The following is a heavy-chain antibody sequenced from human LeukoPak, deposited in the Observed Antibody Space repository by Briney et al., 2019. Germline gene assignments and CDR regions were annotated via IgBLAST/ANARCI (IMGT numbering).Heavy chain of an antibody. J-gene: IGHJ3*02. D-gene: IGHD3-22*01. Sequence: PGGSLRLSCAASGFTFSSYVMHWVRQAPGKGLEWVAIISYDGSNEYYADSVKGRFTISRDNSKNTLYLQMNSLRAEDTAVYYCARAFHYYDSSGPKRATHHDAFDIWGQGTMVTVSS. CDR3: ARAFHYYDSSGPKRATHHDAFDI. CDR2: ISYDGSNE. CDR1: GFTFSSYV. V-gene: IGHV3-30*04.